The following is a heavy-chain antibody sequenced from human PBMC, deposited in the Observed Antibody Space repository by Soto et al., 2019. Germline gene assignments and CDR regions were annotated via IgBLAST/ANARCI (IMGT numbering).Heavy chain of an antibody. V-gene: IGHV4-39*01. CDR1: GCSINTRSYY. Sequence: SETLSLTCSFSGCSINTRSYYLGWIRQPPGKGPEWIGAIFFSGTAYYSPSLRSRVSISVDTSKNQFSLTLRSVRAADTAVYYCARHDDDVVVPAAMDVWGKGTMVTVSS. CDR2: IFFSGTA. D-gene: IGHD2-2*01. CDR3: ARHDDDVVVPAAMDV. J-gene: IGHJ6*03.